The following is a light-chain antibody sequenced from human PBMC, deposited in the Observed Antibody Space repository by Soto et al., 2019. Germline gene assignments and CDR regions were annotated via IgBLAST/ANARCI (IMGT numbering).Light chain of an antibody. Sequence: EIVLTQSPATLSLSPGERATLSCRASQSVSTYLAWYQQKPGQAPRLLIYDASNRATGIPARFSGSGSGTYLTLTIISLEPEAFAVYYCQQRTNWPPETFGPRTKVAIK. CDR1: QSVSTY. J-gene: IGKJ3*01. CDR3: QQRTNWPPET. CDR2: DAS. V-gene: IGKV3-11*01.